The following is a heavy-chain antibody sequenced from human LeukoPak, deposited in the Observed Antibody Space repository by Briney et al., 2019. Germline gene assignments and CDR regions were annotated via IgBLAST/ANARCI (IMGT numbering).Heavy chain of an antibody. CDR2: IYSSGST. J-gene: IGHJ3*01. CDR1: GGSISSYY. Sequence: SETLSLTCTVSGGSISSYYWSWIRQPPGKGLEWIGYIYSSGSTNQNPSLTSRVTISVDTSKNQFSLKLSPVTAADTAVYYCARYQKGGGAFDVWGQGTMVTVSS. CDR3: ARYQKGGGAFDV. D-gene: IGHD2-2*01. V-gene: IGHV4-59*01.